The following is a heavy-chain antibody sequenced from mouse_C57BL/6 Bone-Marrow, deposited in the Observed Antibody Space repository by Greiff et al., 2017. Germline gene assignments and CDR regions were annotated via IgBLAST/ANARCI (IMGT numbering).Heavy chain of an antibody. J-gene: IGHJ4*01. D-gene: IGHD2-5*01. CDR1: GYTFTSYW. V-gene: IGHV1-50*01. CDR2: IDPSDSYH. CDR3: AREDSNLYYDAMDY. Sequence: QVQLQQPGAELVKPGASVKLSCKASGYTFTSYWMQWVKPRPGQGLEWIGEIDPSDSYHNYNQKFKGKSTLTVDTSSSTAYMHLSSLTSEDSAVYYCAREDSNLYYDAMDYWGQGTSVTVSS.